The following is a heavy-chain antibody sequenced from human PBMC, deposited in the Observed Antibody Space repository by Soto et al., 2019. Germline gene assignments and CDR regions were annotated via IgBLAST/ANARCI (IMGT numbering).Heavy chain of an antibody. CDR2: IFPSDSET. D-gene: IGHD1-26*01. CDR3: ARHSLIVAPLYGLDV. Sequence: PGESLKISCQGSGYIFARHWIGWVRHMPGKGLEWMGIIFPSDSETRYSPSFQGPVTISVDKSINTAYLQWSSLQASDTAIYFCARHSLIVAPLYGLDVWGQGTTVTVSS. CDR1: GYIFARHW. J-gene: IGHJ6*02. V-gene: IGHV5-51*01.